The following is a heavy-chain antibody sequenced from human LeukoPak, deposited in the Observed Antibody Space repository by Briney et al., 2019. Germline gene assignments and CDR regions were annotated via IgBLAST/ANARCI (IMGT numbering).Heavy chain of an antibody. V-gene: IGHV4-34*01. CDR2: INHSGST. J-gene: IGHJ5*02. CDR3: ARDKRITMVRGAGGWFDP. D-gene: IGHD3-10*01. Sequence: SETLSLTCAVYGEFFSAYYWSWVRQSPETGLEWIGEINHSGSTNYNPSLKSRVTISVDTSKNQFSLKLTSVTAADTAIYYCARDKRITMVRGAGGWFDPWGQGTLVTVSS. CDR1: GEFFSAYY.